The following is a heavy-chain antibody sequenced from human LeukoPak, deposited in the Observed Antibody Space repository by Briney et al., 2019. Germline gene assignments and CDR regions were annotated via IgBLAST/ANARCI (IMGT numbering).Heavy chain of an antibody. D-gene: IGHD2-2*01. CDR1: GFTFSTYS. CDR3: ARVDCGTTSCHYGMDV. J-gene: IGHJ6*02. CDR2: ISTTSSTI. V-gene: IGHV3-48*02. Sequence: GGSLRLSCAASGFTFSTYSMNWVRQAPGKGLEWVSYISTTSSTIYYADSVKSRFTISRDKAKKSLNLQMNSLRDEDTAVYYCARVDCGTTSCHYGMDVWGQGTTVTVS.